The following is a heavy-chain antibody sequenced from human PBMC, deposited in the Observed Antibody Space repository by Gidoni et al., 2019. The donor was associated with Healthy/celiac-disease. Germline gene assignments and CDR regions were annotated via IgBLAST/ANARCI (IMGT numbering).Heavy chain of an antibody. CDR3: ARDLLGCSGGSCSRSRSMDV. CDR2: ISSSGSTI. Sequence: QVQLVVSWGGLVKPGGSLSLFCAASGFTFSDYYLRWIRQAPGKGLEWVSYISSSGSTIYYTDSVKGRFTISRDNAKNSLYLQMNSLRAEDTAVYYCARDLLGCSGGSCSRSRSMDVWGQGTTVTVSS. CDR1: GFTFSDYY. J-gene: IGHJ6*02. V-gene: IGHV3-11*01. D-gene: IGHD2-15*01.